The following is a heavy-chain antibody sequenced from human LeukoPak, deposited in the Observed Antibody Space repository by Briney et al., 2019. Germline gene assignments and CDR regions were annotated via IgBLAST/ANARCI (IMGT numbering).Heavy chain of an antibody. J-gene: IGHJ6*02. CDR3: ARDQKGAAGLVGATIIYGMDV. D-gene: IGHD1-26*01. V-gene: IGHV3-9*01. Sequence: GGSLRLSCAASGFTFDDYAMHWVRQAPGKGLEWVSGISWNSGSIGYADSVKGRFTISRDNAKNSLYLQMYSLRAEDTAVYYCARDQKGAAGLVGATIIYGMDVWGQGTTVTVSS. CDR2: ISWNSGSI. CDR1: GFTFDDYA.